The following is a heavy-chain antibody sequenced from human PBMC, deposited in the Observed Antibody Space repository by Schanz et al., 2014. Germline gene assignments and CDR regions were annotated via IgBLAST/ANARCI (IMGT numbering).Heavy chain of an antibody. J-gene: IGHJ6*02. CDR3: ARRVPYSFGLDV. CDR1: GFTVRTFA. CDR2: ISGSGGST. D-gene: IGHD1-1*01. V-gene: IGHV3-23*01. Sequence: EVQVLESGEGLVEAGGSLRLSCAASGFTVRTFAMDWVRQAAGKGLEWVSAISGSGGSTYYADSVKGRFTISRDNSKNTLYLQMNSLRDEDTAMYYCARRVPYSFGLDVWGQGATXTVSS.